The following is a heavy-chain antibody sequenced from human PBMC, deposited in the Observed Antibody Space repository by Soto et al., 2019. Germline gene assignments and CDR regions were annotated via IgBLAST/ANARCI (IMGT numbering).Heavy chain of an antibody. CDR1: GGSISSYY. CDR3: ARAGVAYCGGDCLGPLEY. D-gene: IGHD2-21*02. V-gene: IGHV4-59*01. J-gene: IGHJ4*02. Sequence: PSQTLSLTCTVSGGSISSYYWSWIRQPPAKGLEWIGYIYYTASSNYNPSLKSRVTISVDTSKNQFSLKLSSVTAADTAVYYCARAGVAYCGGDCLGPLEYWGQGTLVTVSS. CDR2: IYYTASS.